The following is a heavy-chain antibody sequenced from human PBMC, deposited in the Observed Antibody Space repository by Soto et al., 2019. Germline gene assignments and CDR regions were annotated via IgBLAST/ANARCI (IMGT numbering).Heavy chain of an antibody. V-gene: IGHV2-5*02. CDR3: AHNPFGELLNRYGMDV. CDR2: IYWADDK. Sequence: QITLKESGPTLVKPTQTLTLTCTFSGFSLNTSGMGVGWIRQPPGKALEWLALIYWADDKRYSPSLKSRLTVTQDTSKHRVVLRMTNMDPEDTGTYYWAHNPFGELLNRYGMDVWGQGTTVTVSS. J-gene: IGHJ6*02. D-gene: IGHD3-10*01. CDR1: GFSLNTSGMG.